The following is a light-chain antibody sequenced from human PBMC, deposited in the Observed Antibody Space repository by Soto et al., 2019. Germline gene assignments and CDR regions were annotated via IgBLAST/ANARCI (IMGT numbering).Light chain of an antibody. CDR1: QSVSGS. CDR3: QQRTNWVYT. V-gene: IGKV3-11*01. J-gene: IGKJ2*01. Sequence: EIVLTQSPAILSLSPGERATLSCRASQSVSGSLAWYQQKPGQAPRLLIYDASNRATGIPARFSGSGSGTDFTLTISSLEPEDFALYYCQQRTNWVYTFGQGTKLEIK. CDR2: DAS.